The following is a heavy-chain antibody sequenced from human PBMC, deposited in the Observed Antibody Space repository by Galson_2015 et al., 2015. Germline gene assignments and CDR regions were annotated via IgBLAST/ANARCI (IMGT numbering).Heavy chain of an antibody. CDR2: ISYDGSNK. CDR3: ARDLDYGGNSGYDY. CDR1: GFTFSSYA. J-gene: IGHJ4*02. D-gene: IGHD4-23*01. V-gene: IGHV3-30-3*01. Sequence: SLRLSCAASGFTFSSYAMHWVRQAPGKGLEWVAVISYDGSNKYYADSVKGRFTISRDNSKNTLYLQMNSLRAEDTAVYYCARDLDYGGNSGYDYWGQGTLVTVSS.